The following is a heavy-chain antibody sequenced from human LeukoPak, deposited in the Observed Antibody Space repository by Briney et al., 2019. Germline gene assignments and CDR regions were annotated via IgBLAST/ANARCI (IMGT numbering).Heavy chain of an antibody. CDR1: GGSFSGYY. J-gene: IGHJ4*02. Sequence: YPSETLSLTCAVYGGSFSGYYWSWIRQPPGKGLEWIGEINHSGSTNYNPSLKSRVTISVDTSKKQFSLKLSSVTAADTAVYYCVTYYFDSSGPKKNYWGQGTLVTVSS. V-gene: IGHV4-34*01. CDR3: VTYYFDSSGPKKNY. CDR2: INHSGST. D-gene: IGHD3-22*01.